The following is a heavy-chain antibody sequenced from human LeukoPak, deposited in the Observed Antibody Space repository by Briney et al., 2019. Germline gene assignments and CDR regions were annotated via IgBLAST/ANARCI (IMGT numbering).Heavy chain of an antibody. CDR2: FDPEDGET. CDR1: GYTLTELS. J-gene: IGHJ4*02. D-gene: IGHD5-18*01. Sequence: ASVKVSCKVSGYTLTELSMHWVRQAPGKGLEWMGGFDPEDGETIYAQKFQGRVTMTEDTSTDTAYMELSSLRSEDTAVYYCATVVRRGYSYGGALDYWGRGTLVTVSS. V-gene: IGHV1-24*01. CDR3: ATVVRRGYSYGGALDY.